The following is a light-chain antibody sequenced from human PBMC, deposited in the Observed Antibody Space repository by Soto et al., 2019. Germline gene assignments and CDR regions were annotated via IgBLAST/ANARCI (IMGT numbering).Light chain of an antibody. J-gene: IGLJ1*01. CDR3: NSYRTVSTYV. V-gene: IGLV2-14*01. CDR2: DVG. Sequence: QSALTHPASVSGSPGQSITIACTGTSSDIGGYNFVSWYQQHPGKAPKLLIYDVGNRPSGVSNRFSGSKSGNTASLTISGLQAEDEAHYYCNSYRTVSTYVFGTGTKLTV. CDR1: SSDIGGYNF.